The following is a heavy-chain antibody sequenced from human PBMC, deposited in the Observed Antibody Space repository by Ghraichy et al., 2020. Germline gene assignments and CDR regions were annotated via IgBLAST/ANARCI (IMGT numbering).Heavy chain of an antibody. V-gene: IGHV4-34*01. Sequence: SETLSLTCAVYGGSLSGYYWSWIRQPPGKGLEWIGEINLGGHTNYNPSLKSRVTTSIDTSKNEFLLKLRSVTAADTAVYYCAGNTVYGDLPNFSYYGMDVWGQGTTVTVSS. CDR1: GGSLSGYY. CDR2: INLGGHT. J-gene: IGHJ6*02. CDR3: AGNTVYGDLPNFSYYGMDV. D-gene: IGHD4-17*01.